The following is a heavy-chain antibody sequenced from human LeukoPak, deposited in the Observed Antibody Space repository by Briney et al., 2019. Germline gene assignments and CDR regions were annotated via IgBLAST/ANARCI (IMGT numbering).Heavy chain of an antibody. Sequence: ASVKVSCQASGYIFTGYYMHWVRQAPGQGLEWMGWINPNNGGTNYAQTFQGRVTVTRDTSISTAYMELNRLRSDDKAVYYCASGPTLVSGTAHWGQGTLVTVSS. J-gene: IGHJ4*02. D-gene: IGHD6-19*01. CDR3: ASGPTLVSGTAH. CDR2: INPNNGGT. CDR1: GYIFTGYY. V-gene: IGHV1-2*02.